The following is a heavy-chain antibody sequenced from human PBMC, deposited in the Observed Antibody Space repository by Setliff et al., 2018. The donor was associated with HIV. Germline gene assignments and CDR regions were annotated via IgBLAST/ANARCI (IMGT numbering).Heavy chain of an antibody. CDR1: GVSVSRDGYY. CDR2: ISYIGTT. CDR3: ARGLYYFDY. Sequence: PSETLSLTCTVSGVSVSRDGYYWSWIRQLPGKDLEWIAFISYIGTTFYNPSLKSRLTISRVPAKNQFSLKLSSVTAADTAVYYCARGLYYFDYWGQGTLVTVSS. J-gene: IGHJ4*02. V-gene: IGHV4-31*03.